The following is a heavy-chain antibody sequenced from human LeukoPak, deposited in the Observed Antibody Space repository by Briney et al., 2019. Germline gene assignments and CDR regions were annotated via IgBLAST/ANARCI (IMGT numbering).Heavy chain of an antibody. CDR2: IIPIFGTA. J-gene: IGHJ4*02. D-gene: IGHD3-22*01. CDR3: ASRPFYDSSGYYSPDTY. Sequence: GASVKVSCKASGGTFSSYAISWVRQAPGQGLEWMGGIIPIFGTANYAQKFQGRVTITTDESTSTAYMELSSLRSEDTAVYYCASRPFYDSSGYYSPDTYWGQGTLAIVSS. CDR1: GGTFSSYA. V-gene: IGHV1-69*05.